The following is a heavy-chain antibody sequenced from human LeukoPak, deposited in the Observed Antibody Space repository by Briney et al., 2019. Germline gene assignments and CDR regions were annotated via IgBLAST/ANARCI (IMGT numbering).Heavy chain of an antibody. CDR2: ISSSSSYI. V-gene: IGHV3-21*01. D-gene: IGHD1-26*01. CDR3: ALELVGEYFQH. CDR1: GFTVSSSY. J-gene: IGHJ1*01. Sequence: GGSLRLSCAASGFTVSSSYMSWVRQAPGKGLEWVSSISSSSSYIYYADSVKGRFTISRDNAKNSLYLQMNSLRAEDTAVYYCALELVGEYFQHWGQGTLVTVSS.